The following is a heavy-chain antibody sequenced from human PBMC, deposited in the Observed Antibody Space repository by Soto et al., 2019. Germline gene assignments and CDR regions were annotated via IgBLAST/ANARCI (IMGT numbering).Heavy chain of an antibody. CDR2: FDPEDGET. V-gene: IGHV1-24*01. D-gene: IGHD2-2*01. CDR1: GYTLTELS. Sequence: ASVKVSCKVSGYTLTELSMHWVRQAPGKGLEWMGGFDPEDGETIYAQKFQGRVTMTEDTSTDTAYMELSSLRSEDTAVYYCATVVVVPAANVRANWFDPWGQGTLVNVSS. CDR3: ATVVVVPAANVRANWFDP. J-gene: IGHJ5*02.